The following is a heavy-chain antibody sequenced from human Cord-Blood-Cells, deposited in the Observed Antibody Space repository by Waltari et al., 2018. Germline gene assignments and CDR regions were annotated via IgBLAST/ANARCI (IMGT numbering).Heavy chain of an antibody. Sequence: QVQLQQWGAGLLKPSATLSLTCAVYGGSFSGYYWSWIRQPPGKGLEWIGEINHRGSNNYNPSLKSRVTISVDTSKNQFSLKLSSVTAADTAVYYCSRGPQLVPFDYWGQGTLVTVSS. J-gene: IGHJ4*02. CDR3: SRGPQLVPFDY. V-gene: IGHV4-34*01. CDR2: INHRGSN. CDR1: GGSFSGYY. D-gene: IGHD6-13*01.